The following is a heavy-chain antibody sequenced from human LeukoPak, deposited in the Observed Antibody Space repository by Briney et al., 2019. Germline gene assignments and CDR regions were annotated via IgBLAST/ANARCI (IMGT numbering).Heavy chain of an antibody. V-gene: IGHV4-39*07. CDR2: IYYSGST. J-gene: IGHJ4*02. Sequence: SETLSLTGMVSVGSISSSINSWGGIRQPPGKGLEWIGRIYYSGSTYYNPSLKSRVTISVDTSKNQFCLKLSSVTAADTAVYYCARDVYGGNSGGQYYFDYWGQGTLVTVSS. D-gene: IGHD4-23*01. CDR1: VGSISSSINS. CDR3: ARDVYGGNSGGQYYFDY.